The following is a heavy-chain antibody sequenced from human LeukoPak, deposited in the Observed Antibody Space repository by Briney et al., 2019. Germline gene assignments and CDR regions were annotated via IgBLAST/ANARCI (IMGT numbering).Heavy chain of an antibody. J-gene: IGHJ4*02. Sequence: PSETLSLTCTASGGSISSYYWSWIRQPAGKGLEWIGRMYPSGSTNYNPSLKSRVTMSVDTSKNQFSLKLNSVTAADTAVYYCASDRCTSCSFDYWGQGTLVTVSS. V-gene: IGHV4-4*07. D-gene: IGHD2-2*01. CDR3: ASDRCTSCSFDY. CDR1: GGSISSYY. CDR2: MYPSGST.